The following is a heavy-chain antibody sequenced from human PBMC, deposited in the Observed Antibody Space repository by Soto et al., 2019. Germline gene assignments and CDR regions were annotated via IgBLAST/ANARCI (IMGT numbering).Heavy chain of an antibody. CDR3: ARLGDYGDYEYYFDY. J-gene: IGHJ4*02. D-gene: IGHD4-17*01. V-gene: IGHV4-30-4*01. Sequence: PSETLSLTCTVSGGSISSGDYYWSWIRQPPGKGLEWIGYIYYSGSTYYNPSLKSRVTISVDTSKNQFSLTLSSVTAADTAVYYCARLGDYGDYEYYFDYWGQGTLVTVSS. CDR2: IYYSGST. CDR1: GGSISSGDYY.